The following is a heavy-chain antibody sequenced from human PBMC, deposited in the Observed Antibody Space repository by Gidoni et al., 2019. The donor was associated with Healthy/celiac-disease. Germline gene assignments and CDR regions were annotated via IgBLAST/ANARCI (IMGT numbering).Heavy chain of an antibody. Sequence: QVQLVQSGAEVKKPGASVKVSCKASGYTFTGYYMHWVRQAPGQGLEWMGWINPNSGGTNYAQKLQGRVTMTRDTSISTAYMELSRLRSDDTAVYYCARKVSGGINFDYWGQGTLVTVSS. D-gene: IGHD1-26*01. CDR1: GYTFTGYY. CDR2: INPNSGGT. J-gene: IGHJ4*02. CDR3: ARKVSGGINFDY. V-gene: IGHV1-2*02.